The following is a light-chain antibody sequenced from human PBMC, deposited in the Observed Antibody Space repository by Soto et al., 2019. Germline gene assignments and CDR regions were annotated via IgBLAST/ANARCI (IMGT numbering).Light chain of an antibody. J-gene: IGLJ3*02. CDR2: GNS. Sequence: QSVLTQPPSVSGAPGQRVTISCTGSSSNIGAGYDVHWYQQLPGTAPKLLIYGNSHRPSGVPDRFSGSKFGTSASLAITGLQAEDEADYYCQSYDSSLSGSVFGGGTKVTVL. CDR3: QSYDSSLSGSV. V-gene: IGLV1-40*01. CDR1: SSNIGAGYD.